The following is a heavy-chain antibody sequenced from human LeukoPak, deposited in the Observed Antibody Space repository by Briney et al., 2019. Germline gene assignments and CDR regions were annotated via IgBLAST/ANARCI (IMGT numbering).Heavy chain of an antibody. J-gene: IGHJ4*02. CDR3: VRDWGTIFGVVPSLQLDY. CDR1: GFTFSSYA. CDR2: ISGSGGST. D-gene: IGHD3-3*01. V-gene: IGHV3-23*01. Sequence: PGGSLRLSCAASGFTFSSYAMSWVRQAPGKGLEWVSAISGSGGSTYYADSVKGRFTISRDNSKNTLYLQMNSLRAEDTAVYYCVRDWGTIFGVVPSLQLDYWGQGTLVTVSS.